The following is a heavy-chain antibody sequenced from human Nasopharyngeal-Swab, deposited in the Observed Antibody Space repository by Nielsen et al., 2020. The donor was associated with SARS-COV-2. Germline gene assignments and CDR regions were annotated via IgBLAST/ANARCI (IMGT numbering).Heavy chain of an antibody. CDR3: ARRRPILHLGEFSSSFDS. J-gene: IGHJ4*02. CDR2: ISYEGSLK. V-gene: IGHV3-30*03. D-gene: IGHD3-16*01. CDR1: GCTFNNYG. Sequence: GESLKISCAVSGCTFNNYGMPWVRQAPGKGLEWVALISYEGSLKYYADSVKGRSTISRDSSKNTVYLQMNSLRPEDTAVYYFARRRPILHLGEFSSSFDSWGQGTLVTVSS.